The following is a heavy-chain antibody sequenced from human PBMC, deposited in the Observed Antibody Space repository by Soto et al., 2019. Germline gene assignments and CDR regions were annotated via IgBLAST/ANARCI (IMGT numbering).Heavy chain of an antibody. D-gene: IGHD2-15*01. CDR1: GYKFTTFW. CDR3: ARPASGGSRDAFDV. CDR2: IDPTDSLT. V-gene: IGHV5-10-1*01. J-gene: IGHJ3*01. Sequence: GESLKISCKASGYKFTTFWLNWVRQTPGKGLEWLGRIDPTDSLTNYSPPFEGHVTISVDRSISTAYLQWNSLQASDTAIYYCARPASGGSRDAFDVWGQGTTVTVSS.